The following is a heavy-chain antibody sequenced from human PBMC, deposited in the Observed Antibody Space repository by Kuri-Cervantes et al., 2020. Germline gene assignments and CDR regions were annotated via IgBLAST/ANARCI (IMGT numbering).Heavy chain of an antibody. V-gene: IGHV3-23*01. CDR1: GFFFISYV. D-gene: IGHD2-15*01. CDR2: IGFNAGST. Sequence: GGSLRLSCAASGFFFISYVMTWVRQAPGKGLEWVASIGFNAGSTYYADSVKGRFTISRDNSKNTLYLQMNSLRAEDTAVYYCAKGGYCSGGSCYLSWFDPWGQGTLVTVFS. J-gene: IGHJ5*02. CDR3: AKGGYCSGGSCYLSWFDP.